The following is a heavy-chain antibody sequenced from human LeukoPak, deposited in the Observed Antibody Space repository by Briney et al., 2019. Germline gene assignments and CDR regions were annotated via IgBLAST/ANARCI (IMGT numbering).Heavy chain of an antibody. CDR2: MNPNSGNT. Sequence: ASVKVSCKASGYTFTSFDINWVRQATGQGLEWMGWMNPNSGNTGYAQKFQGRVTMTRNTSISTAYMELSSLRSEDTAAYYCARGEAVTTFDYWGQGTLVTVSS. V-gene: IGHV1-8*01. J-gene: IGHJ4*02. CDR1: GYTFTSFD. CDR3: ARGEAVTTFDY. D-gene: IGHD4-17*01.